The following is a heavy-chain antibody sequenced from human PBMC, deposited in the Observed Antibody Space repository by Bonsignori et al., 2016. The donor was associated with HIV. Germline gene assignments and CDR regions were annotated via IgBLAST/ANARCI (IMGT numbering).Heavy chain of an antibody. J-gene: IGHJ3*02. V-gene: IGHV5-51*01. CDR3: ARPLYDSNGNPSGAFDI. CDR1: GYSFTNYY. Sequence: GGSLRLSCRGSGYSFTNYYIAWVRQMPGKGLEWMGIMSPGDSDTRYSPSFQGQVTISADKSISTAYLQWSSLKASDTAMYYCARPLYDSNGNPSGAFDIWGQGTMVTVSS. D-gene: IGHD3-22*01. CDR2: MSPGDSDT.